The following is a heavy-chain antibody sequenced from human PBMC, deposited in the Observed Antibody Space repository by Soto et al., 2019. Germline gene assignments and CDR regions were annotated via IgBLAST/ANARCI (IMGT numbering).Heavy chain of an antibody. J-gene: IGHJ5*02. Sequence: QVQLQESGPRLVKPSETLSLTCTVSGGSIGTYYWSWIRQPPGKGLEWIAYIHYSGRTNYNPSLKSRVTISVDMSKNQFSLKLSSVTAADTAVYYCARDATSRTWYSWFDPWGQGTLVTVSS. CDR1: GGSIGTYY. CDR2: IHYSGRT. CDR3: ARDATSRTWYSWFDP. D-gene: IGHD6-13*01. V-gene: IGHV4-59*01.